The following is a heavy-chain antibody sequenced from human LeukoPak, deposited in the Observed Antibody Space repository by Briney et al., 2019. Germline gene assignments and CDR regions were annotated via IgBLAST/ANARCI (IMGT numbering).Heavy chain of an antibody. V-gene: IGHV3-30*03. CDR1: GFTFSSYD. CDR2: ISYDESNK. D-gene: IGHD4-23*01. J-gene: IGHJ4*02. Sequence: GGSLRLSCAASGFTFSSYDMHWVRQAPGKGLEWVAVISYDESNKYYADSVKGRFTISRDNSKNTLYLQMNSLRVEDTAVYYCARGRPHGNDYWGQGTLVTVSS. CDR3: ARGRPHGNDY.